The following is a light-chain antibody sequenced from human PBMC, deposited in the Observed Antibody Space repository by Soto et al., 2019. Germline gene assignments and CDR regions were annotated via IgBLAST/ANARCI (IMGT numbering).Light chain of an antibody. CDR2: WAS. J-gene: IGKJ4*02. CDR1: QTLFFSSSNNNY. CDR3: QQYYATPLT. Sequence: DIVMTQSPDSLAVSLGEKATINCKSSQTLFFSSSNNNYLAWYQQKPGQPPKLLIYWASTRESGVPDRFSGSGSGTDFTLTITSLQAEDVAVYFCQQYYATPLTFGGGTKVQIK. V-gene: IGKV4-1*01.